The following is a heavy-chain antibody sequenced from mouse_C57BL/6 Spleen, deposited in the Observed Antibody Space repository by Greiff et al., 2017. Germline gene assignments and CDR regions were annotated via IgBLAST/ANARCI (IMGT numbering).Heavy chain of an antibody. Sequence: EVKVVESGGGLVKPGGSLKLSCAASGFTFSSYTMSWVRQTPEKRLEWVATISGGGGNTYYPDSVKGRFTISRDNAKNTLYLQMSSLRPEDTALYYCARRRGSSGYLYYFDYWGQGTTLTVSS. J-gene: IGHJ2*01. CDR3: ARRRGSSGYLYYFDY. D-gene: IGHD3-2*02. CDR1: GFTFSSYT. V-gene: IGHV5-9*01. CDR2: ISGGGGNT.